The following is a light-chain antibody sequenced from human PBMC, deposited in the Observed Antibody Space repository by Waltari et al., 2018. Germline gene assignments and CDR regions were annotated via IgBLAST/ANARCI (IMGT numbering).Light chain of an antibody. CDR3: SSYTTSTTLL. J-gene: IGLJ1*01. CDR1: SSDVGAYDY. Sequence: QSALTQSRSVSGSPGQSVTISCTGSSSDVGAYDYVSWYQQHPGKFPKLILYDYGHRPPGISHRFSASKAGNTASLTISGLQEEDEGEYYCSSYTTSTTLLFGTGTRLTVL. CDR2: DYG. V-gene: IGLV2-14*03.